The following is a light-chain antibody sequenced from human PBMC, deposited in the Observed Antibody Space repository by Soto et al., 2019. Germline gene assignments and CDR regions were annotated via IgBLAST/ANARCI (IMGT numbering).Light chain of an antibody. J-gene: IGKJ3*01. Sequence: NVLPPSPGTLSFAPCARSTLSCRASQSVSSSYLAWYQQKPGQAPRLLIYDASNRATGIPARFSGSGSGTDFTLTISGLEPEDFAVYYCQQRSNWLFGTGTKVDIK. CDR3: QQRSNWL. CDR1: QSVSSSY. V-gene: IGKV3D-20*02. CDR2: DAS.